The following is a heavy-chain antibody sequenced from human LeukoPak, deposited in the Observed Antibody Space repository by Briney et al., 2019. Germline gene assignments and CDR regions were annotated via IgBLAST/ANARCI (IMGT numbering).Heavy chain of an antibody. CDR1: GFTFSNYG. J-gene: IGHJ4*02. CDR3: AREGYCSSTSCPFGY. V-gene: IGHV3-30*02. Sequence: GGSLRLSCAASGFTFSNYGMHWVRQAPGKGLEWVAFIRYDEINTYYADSVKGRFTISRDSSKNTVYLQMGSLIPEDMAMYYCAREGYCSSTSCPFGYWGQGTLVTVSS. D-gene: IGHD2-2*01. CDR2: IRYDEINT.